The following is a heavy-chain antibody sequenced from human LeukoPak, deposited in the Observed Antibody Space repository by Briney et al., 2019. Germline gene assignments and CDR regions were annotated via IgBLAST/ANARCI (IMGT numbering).Heavy chain of an antibody. CDR1: GYTFTGYY. V-gene: IGHV1-2*06. J-gene: IGHJ3*02. D-gene: IGHD6-19*01. CDR3: ARGLGSSLWWAFDM. Sequence: GASVKVSCKASGYTFTGYYMHWVRQAPGQGLEWMGRINPNSGGTNYAQKFQGRVTMTRDTSISTAYMELSRLRSDDTAVYYCARGLGSSLWWAFDMWGQGTMVTVSS. CDR2: INPNSGGT.